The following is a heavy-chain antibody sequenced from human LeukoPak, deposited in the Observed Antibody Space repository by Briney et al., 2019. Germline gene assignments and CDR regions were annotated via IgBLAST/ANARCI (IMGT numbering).Heavy chain of an antibody. V-gene: IGHV3-33*01. D-gene: IGHD2-21*01. CDR2: IWYDGSNK. CDR1: GFTFSSYG. Sequence: PGRSLRLSCAPSGFTFSSYGMHWVRQAPGKGLEWVAVIWYDGSNKYYADSVKGRFTISKDNSKNTLYLQMNSLRAEDTAVYYCARDQYYSPDYWGQGTLVTVSS. J-gene: IGHJ4*02. CDR3: ARDQYYSPDY.